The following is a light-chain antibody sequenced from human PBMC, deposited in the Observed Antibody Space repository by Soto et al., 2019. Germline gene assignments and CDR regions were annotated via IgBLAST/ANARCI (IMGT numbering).Light chain of an antibody. CDR1: QSVTSSY. V-gene: IGKV3-20*01. CDR2: SAS. Sequence: EIVLTQSPGTLSLSPGERATLSCRASQSVTSSYLAWYQQKPGQAPRLLIYSASSRATGIPDRFSGSGSGTDFILTISRLEPEDFAVYYCQQYGSSSWTFGQGTKVDI. J-gene: IGKJ1*01. CDR3: QQYGSSSWT.